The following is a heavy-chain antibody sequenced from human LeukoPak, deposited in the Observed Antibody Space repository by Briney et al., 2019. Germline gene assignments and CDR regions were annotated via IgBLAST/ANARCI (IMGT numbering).Heavy chain of an antibody. D-gene: IGHD2-15*01. V-gene: IGHV3-7*01. CDR1: GFTFSSYW. CDR3: ARDRDSYYYYYYFIDV. Sequence: GGSLTLSCAASGFTFSSYWMSWVRQAPGKGLEWVANIKQDGSEKYYVDSVKGRFTISRDNAKNTLYLQMNSLRAEDTAVYYSARDRDSYYYYYYFIDVWGKGTTVTVSS. J-gene: IGHJ6*03. CDR2: IKQDGSEK.